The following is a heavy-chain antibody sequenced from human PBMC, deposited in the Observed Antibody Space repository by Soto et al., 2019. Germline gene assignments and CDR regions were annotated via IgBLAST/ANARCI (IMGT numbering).Heavy chain of an antibody. J-gene: IGHJ4*02. CDR3: ARDSSGRYSSGWYYDY. D-gene: IGHD6-19*01. Sequence: SVKVSCKASGGTFSSYAISWVRQAPGQGLEWMGGIIPIFGTANYAQKFQGRVTITADESTSTAYMELSSLRSEDTAVYYCARDSSGRYSSGWYYDYWGQGTLVTVSS. CDR1: GGTFSSYA. CDR2: IIPIFGTA. V-gene: IGHV1-69*13.